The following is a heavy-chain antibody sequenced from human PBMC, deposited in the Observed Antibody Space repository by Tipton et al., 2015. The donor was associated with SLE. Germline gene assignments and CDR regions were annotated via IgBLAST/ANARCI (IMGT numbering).Heavy chain of an antibody. CDR2: IKQDGSEK. D-gene: IGHD3-3*01. Sequence: SLRLSCAASGFTFSTYWMSWVRQAPGKGLEWVANIKQDGSEKFYVDSVKGRFTISRDNAKNSLYLQMNSLRAEDTAVYYCARDPGSYDFWSRAYMDVWGKGSTVTVPS. J-gene: IGHJ6*03. CDR1: GFTFSTYW. CDR3: ARDPGSYDFWSRAYMDV. V-gene: IGHV3-7*01.